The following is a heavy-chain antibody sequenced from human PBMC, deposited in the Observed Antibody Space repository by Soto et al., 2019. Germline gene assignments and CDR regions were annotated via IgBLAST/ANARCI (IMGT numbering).Heavy chain of an antibody. CDR1: GGTFSSYA. CDR3: ASRGYSSSSGIDY. Sequence: SVKVSCKASGGTFSSYAISWVRQAPGQGLEWMGGISPIFGTANYAQQFQGRVTITADESTSTAYMELSSLRSEDTAVYYCASRGYSSSSGIDYWGQGTLVTVSS. J-gene: IGHJ4*02. D-gene: IGHD6-6*01. V-gene: IGHV1-69*13. CDR2: ISPIFGTA.